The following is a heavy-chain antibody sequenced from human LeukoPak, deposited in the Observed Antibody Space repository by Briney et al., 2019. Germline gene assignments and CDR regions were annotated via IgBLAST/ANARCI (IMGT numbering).Heavy chain of an antibody. CDR2: INHSGST. Sequence: PSETLSLTCAVYGGSFSGYYWSWIRQPPGKGLEWIGEINHSGSTNYNPSLKSRVTISVDTSKNQFSLKLSSVTAADTAVYYCARAFWPLLNNWFDPWGQGTLVTVSS. J-gene: IGHJ5*02. V-gene: IGHV4-34*01. CDR1: GGSFSGYY. CDR3: ARAFWPLLNNWFDP.